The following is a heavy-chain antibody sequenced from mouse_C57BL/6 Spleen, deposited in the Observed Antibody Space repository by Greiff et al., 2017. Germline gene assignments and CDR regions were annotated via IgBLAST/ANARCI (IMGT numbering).Heavy chain of an antibody. CDR3: ARGDGYYGLDY. CDR1: GFTFSDYG. CDR2: ISSGSSTI. D-gene: IGHD2-3*01. Sequence: EVMLVESGGGLVKPGGSLKLSCAASGFTFSDYGMHWVRQAPEKGLEWVAYISSGSSTIYYADTVKGRFTISRDNAKNTLFLQMTSLRSEDKAMYYCARGDGYYGLDYWGQGTTLTVSS. J-gene: IGHJ2*01. V-gene: IGHV5-17*01.